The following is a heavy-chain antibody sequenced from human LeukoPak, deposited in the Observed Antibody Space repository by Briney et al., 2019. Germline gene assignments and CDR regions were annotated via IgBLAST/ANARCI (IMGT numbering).Heavy chain of an antibody. Sequence: GRSLRLSCAASGFTFSSYGMHWVRQAPGKGLEWVAVISYDGSNKYYADSVKGRFAISRDNSENTLYLQMNSLRAEDTAVYYCAKDQNIAAAGKYYYYGMDVWGQGTTVTVSS. CDR3: AKDQNIAAAGKYYYYGMDV. CDR2: ISYDGSNK. D-gene: IGHD6-13*01. J-gene: IGHJ6*02. V-gene: IGHV3-30*18. CDR1: GFTFSSYG.